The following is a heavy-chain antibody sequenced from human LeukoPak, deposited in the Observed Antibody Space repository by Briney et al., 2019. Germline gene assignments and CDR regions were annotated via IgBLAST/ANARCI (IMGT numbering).Heavy chain of an antibody. V-gene: IGHV3-7*01. CDR1: GFTFSSYW. CDR2: IKKDGSEK. J-gene: IGHJ4*02. CDR3: ARDQVSVAGTGIDY. Sequence: GGSLRLSCAASGFTFSSYWMSWVRQAPGKGLEWVANIKKDGSEKYYVDSVKGRFTISRDNAKNSLYLQMNSLRAEDTAVYYCARDQVSVAGTGIDYWGQGTLVTVSS. D-gene: IGHD6-13*01.